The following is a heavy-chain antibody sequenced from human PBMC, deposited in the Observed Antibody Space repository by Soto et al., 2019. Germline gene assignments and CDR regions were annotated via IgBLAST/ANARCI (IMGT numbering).Heavy chain of an antibody. J-gene: IGHJ6*02. CDR3: ARDPTVVTPTYYYYGMDV. D-gene: IGHD4-17*01. Sequence: SVKVPCKASGGSFNSYAISWVRQAHGQGLEWMGGIIPIFGTTNYAQKFQGRVTITADESTSTAYMELSSLRSEDTAVYYCARDPTVVTPTYYYYGMDVWGQGTTVTVSS. V-gene: IGHV1-69*13. CDR2: IIPIFGTT. CDR1: GGSFNSYA.